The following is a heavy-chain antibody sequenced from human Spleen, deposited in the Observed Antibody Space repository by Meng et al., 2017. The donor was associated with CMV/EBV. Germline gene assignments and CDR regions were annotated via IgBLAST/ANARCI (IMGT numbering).Heavy chain of an antibody. D-gene: IGHD6-13*01. J-gene: IGHJ4*02. V-gene: IGHV1-18*01. CDR3: ARSRIAAAADY. CDR2: ISAYNGDT. CDR1: GYTFTSYG. Sequence: ASVKVSCKASGYTFTSYGINWVRQAPGQGLEWMGWISAYNGDTNYAQKLQGRVTMTTDTSTTTAYMELRSLRSDDTAVYYCARSRIAAAADYWGQGTLVTVSS.